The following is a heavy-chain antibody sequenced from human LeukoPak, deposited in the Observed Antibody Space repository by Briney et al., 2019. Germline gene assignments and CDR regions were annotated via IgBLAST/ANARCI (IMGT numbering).Heavy chain of an antibody. D-gene: IGHD3-22*01. CDR2: IKSKTGGGTT. CDR1: GFTFGSYG. Sequence: GGSLRLSCAASGFTFGSYGMHWVRQAPGKGLEWVGRIKSKTGGGTTDYAAPVKGRFTISRDDSKNTLYLQMNSLKTEDTAVYYCTTDLMSRYYDSSGYPGYWGQGTLVTVSS. CDR3: TTDLMSRYYDSSGYPGY. V-gene: IGHV3-15*01. J-gene: IGHJ4*02.